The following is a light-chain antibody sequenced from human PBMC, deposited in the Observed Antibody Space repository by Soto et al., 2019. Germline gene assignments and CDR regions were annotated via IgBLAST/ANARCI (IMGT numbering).Light chain of an antibody. J-gene: IGKJ1*01. V-gene: IGKV1-5*03. CDR3: QQYNHYWT. CDR1: QSISTY. Sequence: DIQMTQSPSTLSASVGDRVTITCRASQSISTYLAWYQQKPGKAPKLLIYKASSLESGVPSRFSGSGSGTEFSLTISSLQPDDFATYYCQQYNHYWTFGQGTKVDIK. CDR2: KAS.